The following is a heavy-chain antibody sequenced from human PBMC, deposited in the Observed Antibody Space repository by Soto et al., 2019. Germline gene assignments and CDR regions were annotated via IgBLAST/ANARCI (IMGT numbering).Heavy chain of an antibody. CDR2: ISGSGGST. J-gene: IGHJ6*02. CDR3: ALSFRVVQKYYYYGMDV. V-gene: IGHV3-23*01. CDR1: GFTFSSYA. D-gene: IGHD3-3*01. Sequence: GGSLRLSCAASGFTFSSYAMSWVRQAPGKGLEWVSAISGSGGSTYYADSVKGRFTISRDNSKNTLYLQMNSLGAEDTAVYYCALSFRVVQKYYYYGMDVWGQGTTVTVSS.